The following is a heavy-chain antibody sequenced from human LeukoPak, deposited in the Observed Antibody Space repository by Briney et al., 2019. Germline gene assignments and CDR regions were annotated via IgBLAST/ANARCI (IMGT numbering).Heavy chain of an antibody. CDR2: ITNDGSST. J-gene: IGHJ6*02. Sequence: GGSLRLSCAASGLTFSSHWMHWVRQAPGKGLVWVSRITNDGSSTTYADSVKGRFTISRDNAKNMLYLQVNSLRAEDTAVYYCARVVAPGGNVDSYGMDVWGQGTTVTVSS. V-gene: IGHV3-74*01. D-gene: IGHD1-1*01. CDR1: GLTFSSHW. CDR3: ARVVAPGGNVDSYGMDV.